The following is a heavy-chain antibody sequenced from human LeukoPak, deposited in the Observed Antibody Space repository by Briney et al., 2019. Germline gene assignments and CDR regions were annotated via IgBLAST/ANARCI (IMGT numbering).Heavy chain of an antibody. D-gene: IGHD5-24*01. CDR3: ARDIRDGVQY. CDR1: GGTFSSYA. V-gene: IGHV1-69*04. Sequence: SVKVSCKASGGTFSSYAISWVRQAPGQGLEWMGRIIPILGIANYAQKFQGRVTITADKSTSTAYMELSSLRSEDTAVYCCARDIRDGVQYWGQGTLVTVSS. J-gene: IGHJ4*02. CDR2: IIPILGIA.